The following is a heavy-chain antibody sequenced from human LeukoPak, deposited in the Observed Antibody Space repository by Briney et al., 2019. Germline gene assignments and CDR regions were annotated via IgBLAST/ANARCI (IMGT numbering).Heavy chain of an antibody. CDR3: ASTRGSNYGSLGD. J-gene: IGHJ4*02. Sequence: PGGSLRLSCAASGFTFSNYWMHWVRQAPGKGLVWVSRINSDGGSTSYADSVKGRFSTSRDNSKNTLYLQMNSLRAEDTAVYYCASTRGSNYGSLGDWGQGTLVTVSS. CDR2: INSDGGST. CDR1: GFTFSNYW. D-gene: IGHD5-18*01. V-gene: IGHV3-74*01.